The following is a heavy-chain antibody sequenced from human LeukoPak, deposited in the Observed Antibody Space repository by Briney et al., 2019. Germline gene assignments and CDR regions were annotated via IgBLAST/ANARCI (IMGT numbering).Heavy chain of an antibody. V-gene: IGHV3-9*01. CDR1: GIIFNDYA. D-gene: IGHD6-19*01. CDR2: ISWNSGTI. Sequence: GGSLRLSCAGSGIIFNDYAMHWVRQPPGKGLEWVSGISWNSGTIDYADSVRGRFTISRDNAKNSLYLQMDSLRVEDTAFYYCAKDNRRHYTSGPNPDSLHWGQGALVTVSS. J-gene: IGHJ4*02. CDR3: AKDNRRHYTSGPNPDSLH.